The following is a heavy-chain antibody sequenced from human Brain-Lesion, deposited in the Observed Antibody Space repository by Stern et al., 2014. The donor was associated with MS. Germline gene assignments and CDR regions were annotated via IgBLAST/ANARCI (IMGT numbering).Heavy chain of an antibody. CDR1: GGSISSGGYS. D-gene: IGHD2-2*01. Sequence: VQLVESGPGLVKPSQTLSLSCTVSGGSISSGGYSWSWIRQPAGQGLEWIGRIFNSGSPSYNPSLKSRVTISRDTSKTQFSLRLNSMTAADTAVYYCARGRVVPGFQYYATDVWGQGTTVIVSS. CDR2: IFNSGSP. CDR3: ARGRVVPGFQYYATDV. V-gene: IGHV4-61*02. J-gene: IGHJ6*02.